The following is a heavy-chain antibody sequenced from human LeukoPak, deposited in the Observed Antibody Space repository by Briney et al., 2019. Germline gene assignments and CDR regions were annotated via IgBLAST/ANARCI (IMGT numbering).Heavy chain of an antibody. CDR3: ARNYGRFDP. Sequence: SETLSLTCAVYGASFSGYYWSWIRQPPGKGLEWIGEINHSGSTNYNPSLKSRVTISVDTSKNQFSLKLSSVTAADTAVYYCARNYGRFDPWGQGTLVTVSS. D-gene: IGHD4-17*01. CDR2: INHSGST. CDR1: GASFSGYY. J-gene: IGHJ5*02. V-gene: IGHV4-34*01.